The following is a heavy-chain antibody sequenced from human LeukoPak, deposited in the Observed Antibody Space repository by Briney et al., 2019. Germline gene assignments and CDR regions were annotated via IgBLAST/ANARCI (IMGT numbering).Heavy chain of an antibody. Sequence: GESLRLSCAASGFLVSGYYMSWVRQAPGKGLEWVSVIYTGGNTYYADSAKGRFTISRGNSKNTLYLQMDSLRAEDTAVYYCARGGFDYWGQGTLVTVSS. V-gene: IGHV3-53*01. CDR3: ARGGFDY. CDR1: GFLVSGYY. CDR2: IYTGGNT. J-gene: IGHJ4*02.